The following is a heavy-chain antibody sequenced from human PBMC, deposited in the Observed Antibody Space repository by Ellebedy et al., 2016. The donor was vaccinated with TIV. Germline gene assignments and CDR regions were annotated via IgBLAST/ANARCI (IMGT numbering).Heavy chain of an antibody. CDR2: ISSSSSYI. J-gene: IGHJ4*02. CDR3: SRDYVPITLQLELSFFDY. D-gene: IGHD1-1*01. V-gene: IGHV3-21*04. Sequence: GESLKISCAASGFTFSSYEMNWVRQAPGKGLEWVSSISSSSSYIYYADSVKGRFTISRVNAKNSLYLQMNSLRADDTAVYYCSRDYVPITLQLELSFFDYWGQGTLVTVSS. CDR1: GFTFSSYE.